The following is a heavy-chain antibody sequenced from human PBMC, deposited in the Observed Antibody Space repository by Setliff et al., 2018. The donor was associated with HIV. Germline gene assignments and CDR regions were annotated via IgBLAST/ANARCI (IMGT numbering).Heavy chain of an antibody. Sequence: PSETLSLTCSVSGVFVSSGVYYWSWIRQPPGKRLEWIGYIYYSESTTYTPSLKSRVSISVDTSKNQFSLKLRSVTAADTAVYYCAKLTPFDYWGQGTLVTVSS. J-gene: IGHJ4*02. CDR3: AKLTPFDY. CDR2: IYYSEST. CDR1: GVFVSSGVYY. D-gene: IGHD7-27*01. V-gene: IGHV4-61*08.